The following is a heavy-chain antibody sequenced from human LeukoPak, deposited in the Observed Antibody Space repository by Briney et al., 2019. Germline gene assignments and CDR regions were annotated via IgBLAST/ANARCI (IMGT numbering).Heavy chain of an antibody. J-gene: IGHJ5*02. CDR2: IRTKTYGGTT. Sequence: GGSLRLSCTASGFTFGDYAMGWFRQAPGKGPEWLGFIRTKTYGGTTEYAASVKGRFTISRDDSKNIAYLQMNSLKTEDTALYYCTRDNWILSWFAPWGQGTLVIVSS. CDR1: GFTFGDYA. V-gene: IGHV3-49*03. D-gene: IGHD5-18*01. CDR3: TRDNWILSWFAP.